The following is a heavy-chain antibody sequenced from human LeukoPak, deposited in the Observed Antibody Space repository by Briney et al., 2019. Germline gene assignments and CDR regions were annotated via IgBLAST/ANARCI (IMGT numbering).Heavy chain of an antibody. CDR3: GSTYCTNGVCYSHDAFDI. CDR1: GGSISSYY. V-gene: IGHV4-59*01. Sequence: SETLSLTCTVSGGSISSYYWSWIRQPPGKGLEWIGYIYYSGSTNYNPSLKSRVTISVDTSKNQFSLKLSSVTAADTAVYYCGSTYCTNGVCYSHDAFDIWGQGTMVTVSS. J-gene: IGHJ3*02. D-gene: IGHD2-8*01. CDR2: IYYSGST.